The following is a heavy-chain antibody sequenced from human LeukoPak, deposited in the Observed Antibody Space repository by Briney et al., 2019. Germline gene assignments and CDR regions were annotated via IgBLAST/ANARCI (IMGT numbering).Heavy chain of an antibody. D-gene: IGHD3-10*01. CDR3: ARSEYYYGSGSKRHKGGWFDP. CDR1: GYTFTSYG. Sequence: ASVKVSCKASGYTFTSYGISWVRQAPGQGLEWMGWSPYNGNTNYAQKLQGRVTMTTDTSTSTAYMELSSLRSEDTAVYYCARSEYYYGSGSKRHKGGWFDPWGQGTLVTVSS. J-gene: IGHJ5*02. V-gene: IGHV1-18*01. CDR2: SPYNGNT.